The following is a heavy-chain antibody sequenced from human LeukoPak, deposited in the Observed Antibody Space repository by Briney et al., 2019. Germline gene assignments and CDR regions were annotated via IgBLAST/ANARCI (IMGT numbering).Heavy chain of an antibody. D-gene: IGHD3-9*01. J-gene: IGHJ4*02. CDR3: ARDWATYFEAFIDY. Sequence: GGSLRLSCAASGFTFSSYAMSWVRQAPGKGLEWVSAISGNGGSTYYADSVKGRLTISRDNSKNTLYLQMNSLRAEDTAVYYCARDWATYFEAFIDYWGQGTLVTVSS. V-gene: IGHV3-23*01. CDR2: ISGNGGST. CDR1: GFTFSSYA.